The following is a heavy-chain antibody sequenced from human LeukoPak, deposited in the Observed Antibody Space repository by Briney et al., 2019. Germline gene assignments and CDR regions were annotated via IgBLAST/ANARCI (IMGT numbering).Heavy chain of an antibody. CDR1: GFTFSTYG. V-gene: IGHV3-30*02. CDR2: IWNDGSKT. CDR3: AKDYGWNGIVGAATGFDF. D-gene: IGHD1-26*01. Sequence: GGSLRLSCVASGFTFSTYGMHWVRQAPDKGLEWVALIWNDGSKTYYADSVKGRFTISRDNSKNTLYLEMNSLRAEDTAVYYCAKDYGWNGIVGAATGFDFWGQGTLVAVSS. J-gene: IGHJ4*02.